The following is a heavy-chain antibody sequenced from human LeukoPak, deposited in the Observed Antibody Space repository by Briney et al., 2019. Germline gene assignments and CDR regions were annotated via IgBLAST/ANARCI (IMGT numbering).Heavy chain of an antibody. Sequence: GESLKISCKGSGYSFTSYWIGWVRQMPGKGLEWMGIIYPGDSDTRYSPSSQGQVTISADKSISTAYLQWSSLKASDTAMYYCAGKLWFGELSLNDAFDIWGQGTMVTVSS. CDR1: GYSFTSYW. V-gene: IGHV5-51*01. D-gene: IGHD3-10*01. J-gene: IGHJ3*02. CDR2: IYPGDSDT. CDR3: AGKLWFGELSLNDAFDI.